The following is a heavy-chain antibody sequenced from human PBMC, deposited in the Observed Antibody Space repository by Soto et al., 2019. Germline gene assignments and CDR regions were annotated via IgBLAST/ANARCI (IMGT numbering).Heavy chain of an antibody. CDR3: ASSGISGYYSDY. CDR2: ISPYNGNT. V-gene: IGHV1-18*01. J-gene: IGHJ4*02. Sequence: QVQLVQSGAEVKKPGASVKVSCKASGYIFTTYGLSWVRQAPGQGLEWMGWISPYNGNTNYALKFQGRVTMTTDTSTSTAYMELRSMRSDDTAVYYCASSGISGYYSDYWGQGPLDSVSS. CDR1: GYIFTTYG. D-gene: IGHD3-22*01.